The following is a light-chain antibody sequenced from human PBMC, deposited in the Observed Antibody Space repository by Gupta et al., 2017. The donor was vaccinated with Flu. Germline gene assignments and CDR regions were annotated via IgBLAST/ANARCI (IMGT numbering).Light chain of an antibody. CDR3: MQGTHWPPIT. J-gene: IGKJ5*01. Sequence: DIVMTQSPLSLPVTLGQPASISCRSSQSLVYSDGNTYLNWFQQRPGQSPRRLIYKVSNRDSGVPERFSGSGSGTDFTLKISRMEAEDVGVYYCMQGTHWPPITFGQGTRLEIK. CDR2: KVS. V-gene: IGKV2-30*01. CDR1: QSLVYSDGNTY.